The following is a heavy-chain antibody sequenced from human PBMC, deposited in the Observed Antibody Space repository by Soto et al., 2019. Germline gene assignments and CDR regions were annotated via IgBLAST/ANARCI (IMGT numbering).Heavy chain of an antibody. J-gene: IGHJ4*02. CDR3: AREGIQGWDSYGHDY. CDR1: GFTFSSYG. D-gene: IGHD5-18*01. CDR2: IWYDGSNK. Sequence: GGSLRLSCAASGFTFSSYGMHWVRQAPGKGLEWVAVIWYDGSNKYYADSVKGRFTISRDNSKNTLYLQMNSLRAEDTAVYYCAREGIQGWDSYGHDYWGQGTLVTVSS. V-gene: IGHV3-33*01.